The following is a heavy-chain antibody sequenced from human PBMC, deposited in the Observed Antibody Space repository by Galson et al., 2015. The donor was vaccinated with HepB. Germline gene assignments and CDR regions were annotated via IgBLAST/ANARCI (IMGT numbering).Heavy chain of an antibody. CDR1: GFTFSSYS. D-gene: IGHD3-3*01. J-gene: IGHJ4*02. Sequence: SLRLSCAASGFTFSSYSMNWVRQAPGKGLEWVSYISSSSSTIYYADSVKGRFTISRDNAKNSLYLQMNSLRAEDTAVYYCARAAYDFWSGYYTGYFDYWGQGTLVTVSS. CDR3: ARAAYDFWSGYYTGYFDY. V-gene: IGHV3-48*01. CDR2: ISSSSSTI.